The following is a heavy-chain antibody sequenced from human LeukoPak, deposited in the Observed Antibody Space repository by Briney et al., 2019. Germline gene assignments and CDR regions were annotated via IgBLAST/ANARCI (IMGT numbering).Heavy chain of an antibody. CDR2: INNVGSHI. CDR3: AARRGAAAGTDYFDD. D-gene: IGHD6-13*01. Sequence: PGGSLRLSCAGSGFTFSSSAMNWVRQAPGKELEWVSSINNVGSHIYYADSVKGRFTISRDNAKNSLYLQMNSLRVEDMALYYCAARRGAAAGTDYFDDWGQGTLVTVSS. CDR1: GFTFSSSA. V-gene: IGHV3-21*04. J-gene: IGHJ4*02.